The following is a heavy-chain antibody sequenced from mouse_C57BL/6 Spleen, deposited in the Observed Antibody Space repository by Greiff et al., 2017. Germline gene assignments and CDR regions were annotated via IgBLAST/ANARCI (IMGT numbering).Heavy chain of an antibody. V-gene: IGHV1-53*01. CDR2: INPGNGGT. J-gene: IGHJ1*01. CDR1: GYTFTSYW. CDR3: SRVDCGNSCWYFDD. Sequence: VQLQQPGTELVKPGASVKLSCKASGYTFTSYWMPWVKQRPGQGLEWIGNINPGNGGTNYNEKFKSKATLTVDKSSSTTYMQLSSLTSEDSAVYYGSRVDCGNSCWYFDDWGQGTTVTVSS. D-gene: IGHD1-1*01.